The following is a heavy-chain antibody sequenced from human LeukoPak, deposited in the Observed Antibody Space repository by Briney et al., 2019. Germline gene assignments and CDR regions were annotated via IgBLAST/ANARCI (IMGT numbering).Heavy chain of an antibody. CDR2: IYYSGST. D-gene: IGHD3-10*01. CDR1: GGSISSSSYY. Sequence: PSETLSLTCTVSGGSISSSSYYWGWIRQPPGKGLEWIVSIYYSGSTYDNPALKSRVTISLDTSKNQFSLKLSSVTAADTAVYYCARRERFACWFDPWGQGTLVTVSS. V-gene: IGHV4-39*01. J-gene: IGHJ5*02. CDR3: ARRERFACWFDP.